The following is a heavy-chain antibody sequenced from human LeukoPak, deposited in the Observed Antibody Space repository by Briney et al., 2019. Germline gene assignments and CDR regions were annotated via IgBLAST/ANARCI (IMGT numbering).Heavy chain of an antibody. V-gene: IGHV1-18*01. Sequence: ASVKVSCKASGYTFTSYGITWVRQAPGQGLEWMGWISAYNGNTNYAQKFQGRVTMTTDTSTSTAYMELRSLRSDDTAVYYCARDRRTYSSSSWFDPWGQGTLVTVSS. CDR1: GYTFTSYG. CDR2: ISAYNGNT. CDR3: ARDRRTYSSSSWFDP. J-gene: IGHJ5*02. D-gene: IGHD6-6*01.